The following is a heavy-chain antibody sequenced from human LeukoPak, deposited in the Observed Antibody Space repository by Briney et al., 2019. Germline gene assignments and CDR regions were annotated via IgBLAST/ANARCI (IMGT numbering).Heavy chain of an antibody. D-gene: IGHD3-9*01. Sequence: SETLSLTCTVSGGSISSSSYYWGWIRQPPGKGLEWIGSIYYSGSTYYNPSLKSRVTISVDTSKNQFSLKLSSVTAEDTAVYYCARGHWFAHLDYWGQGTLVTVSS. CDR2: IYYSGST. CDR3: ARGHWFAHLDY. J-gene: IGHJ4*02. CDR1: GGSISSSSYY. V-gene: IGHV4-39*07.